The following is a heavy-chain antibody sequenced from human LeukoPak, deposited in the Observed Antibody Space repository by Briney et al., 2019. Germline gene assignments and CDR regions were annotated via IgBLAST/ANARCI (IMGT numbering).Heavy chain of an antibody. CDR3: VRNAVPVRPFSGIDV. CDR1: GPTFTSYA. D-gene: IGHD2-2*01. V-gene: IGHV1-69*01. Sequence: SVKLSCKAAGPTFTSYAISWGRQAPGQGLGWMGGIIPNFGTANYVWKFQSTVTITADESTRTHYMEKSRLRSENTPVYNSVRNAVPVRPFSGIDVWGKGNTVTVSS. J-gene: IGHJ6*04. CDR2: IIPNFGTA.